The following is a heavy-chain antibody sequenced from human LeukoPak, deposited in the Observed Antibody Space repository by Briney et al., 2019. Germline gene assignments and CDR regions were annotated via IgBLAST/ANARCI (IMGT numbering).Heavy chain of an antibody. J-gene: IGHJ4*02. CDR2: MYSTGST. Sequence: PSETLSLTCTVSGGSISNWYWSWIRQPAGKGLEWIGRMYSTGSTSHNPSLKSRVTMSLDKSTNQFSLRLRSVTAADTAVYYCARTVGATPFDHWSQGTLVTVSS. CDR3: ARTVGATPFDH. D-gene: IGHD1-26*01. CDR1: GGSISNWY. V-gene: IGHV4-4*07.